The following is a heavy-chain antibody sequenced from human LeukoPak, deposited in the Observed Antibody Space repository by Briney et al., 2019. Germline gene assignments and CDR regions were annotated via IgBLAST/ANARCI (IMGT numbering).Heavy chain of an antibody. CDR1: GFTFSSYA. V-gene: IGHV3-48*01. CDR2: VSGSGSTV. J-gene: IGHJ4*02. Sequence: AGGSLRLSCEASGFTFSSYAMTWVRQLPGKRLEWVAYVSGSGSTVYYADSVKGRFTVSRDNGKTSLYLQMNSLRVEDTALYYCVRQFASWGQGTLVPVSS. CDR3: VRQFAS.